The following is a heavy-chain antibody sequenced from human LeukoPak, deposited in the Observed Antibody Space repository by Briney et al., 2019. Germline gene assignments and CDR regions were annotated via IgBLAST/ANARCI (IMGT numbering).Heavy chain of an antibody. CDR1: GGSISSGSYS. D-gene: IGHD7-27*01. CDR3: ARFSPRAMGNYLDF. CDR2: LYPRGST. Sequence: SETLSLTCAVSGGSISSGSYSRSWIRQPPGKGLEWIGYLYPRGSTYYNPSLKSRVILSLDKSANQFSLNLSSVTAADTAVYYCARFSPRAMGNYLDFWGQGTLVTVSS. V-gene: IGHV4-30-2*01. J-gene: IGHJ4*02.